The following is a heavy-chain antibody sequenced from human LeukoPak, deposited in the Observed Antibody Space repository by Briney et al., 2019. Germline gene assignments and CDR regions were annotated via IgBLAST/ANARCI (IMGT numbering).Heavy chain of an antibody. J-gene: IGHJ4*02. CDR3: ARNDGNAAFDY. V-gene: IGHV4-34*01. CDR2: INHSGST. D-gene: IGHD4-23*01. CDR1: GGSFSGYY. Sequence: PSETLSLTCAVYGGSFSGYYWSWIRQPPGKGLEWIGEINHSGSTNYNPSLKSRVTISVDTSKNQFSLKLSSVTAADTAVYYCARNDGNAAFDYWGQGTLVTVSS.